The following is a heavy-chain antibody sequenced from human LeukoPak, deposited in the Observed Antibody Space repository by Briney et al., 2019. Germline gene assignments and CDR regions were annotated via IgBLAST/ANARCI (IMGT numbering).Heavy chain of an antibody. J-gene: IGHJ3*02. CDR2: INPGGGNT. V-gene: IGHV1-46*01. CDR1: GYTFTNYY. Sequence: ASVKVSCKAPGYTFTNYYIHWVRQAPGQGLEWMGLINPGGGNTSYAQNFQGRVTMTRDTSASTVYMELSSLRSEDTAIYYCARTRDGYNDAYDIWGQGTVVTVPS. CDR3: ARTRDGYNDAYDI. D-gene: IGHD5-24*01.